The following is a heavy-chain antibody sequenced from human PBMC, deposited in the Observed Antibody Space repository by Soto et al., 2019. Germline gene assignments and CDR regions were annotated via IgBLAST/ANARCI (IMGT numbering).Heavy chain of an antibody. Sequence: QVQLVQSGAEVKKPGASVRVSCKASGYTFTTYYLHRLRQAPGQGLEWMGIIDPRAGSASHAQNFQGRVTMTRDTSTRTVYMDLRSLRSEDTAVYYCARAGYYDSSGYDGFDIWGQGTMVTVSS. CDR2: IDPRAGSA. J-gene: IGHJ3*02. CDR1: GYTFTTYY. D-gene: IGHD3-22*01. V-gene: IGHV1-46*01. CDR3: ARAGYYDSSGYDGFDI.